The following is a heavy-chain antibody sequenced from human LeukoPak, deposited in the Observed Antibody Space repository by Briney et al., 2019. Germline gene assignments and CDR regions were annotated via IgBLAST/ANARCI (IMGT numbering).Heavy chain of an antibody. D-gene: IGHD4-23*01. Sequence: GGSLRLSCAASGFTFSSYAMHWVRQAPGKGLEWVAVISYDGSDKYYADSVKGRFIISRDNSKNTLYLQMNSLRAEDTAVYYCAKGLSGGGQRGYFDYWGQGTLVTVSS. J-gene: IGHJ4*02. CDR3: AKGLSGGGQRGYFDY. V-gene: IGHV3-30-3*01. CDR1: GFTFSSYA. CDR2: ISYDGSDK.